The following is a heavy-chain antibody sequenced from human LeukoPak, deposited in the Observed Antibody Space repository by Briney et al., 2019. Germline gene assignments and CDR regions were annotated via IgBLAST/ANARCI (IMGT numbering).Heavy chain of an antibody. D-gene: IGHD5-12*01. V-gene: IGHV1-8*03. CDR1: GYTFTSYD. CDR2: MNPNSGNT. Sequence: GASVKVSCKASGYTFTSYDINWVRQATGQGLEWMGWMNPNSGNTGYAQKFQGRVTITRNTSISTAYMELSSLRSEDTAEYYCARAPPRIQGLRFWGRAFDIWGQGTMVTVSS. CDR3: ARAPPRIQGLRFWGRAFDI. J-gene: IGHJ3*02.